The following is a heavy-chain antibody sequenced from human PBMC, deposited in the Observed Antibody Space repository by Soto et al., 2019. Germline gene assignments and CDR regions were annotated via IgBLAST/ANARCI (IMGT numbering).Heavy chain of an antibody. V-gene: IGHV4-31*01. CDR2: VYYSGST. J-gene: IGHJ5*02. CDR1: GGSISSGGYY. CDR3: ARGYDFWSGPMFDP. Sequence: QVQLQESGPGLVKPSQTLSLTCTVSGGSISSGGYYWSWIRQHPGKGLEWIGYVYYSGSTCYNPALKRLVTISVDTSKIQFSLKLSSVTAADTAVYYCARGYDFWSGPMFDPWGQGTLVTVSS. D-gene: IGHD3-3*01.